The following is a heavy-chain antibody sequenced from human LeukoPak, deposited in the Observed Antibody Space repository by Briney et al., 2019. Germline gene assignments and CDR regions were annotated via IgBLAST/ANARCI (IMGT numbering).Heavy chain of an antibody. Sequence: PGGSLRLSCAASGFTFSSYSMNWVRQAPGKGLEWVSSISSSSSYIYYADSVKGRFTISRDNSKNTLYLQMNSLRAEDTAVYYCAREIVDTAMARYGMDVWGQGTTVTVSS. CDR2: ISSSSSYI. CDR1: GFTFSSYS. V-gene: IGHV3-21*04. J-gene: IGHJ6*02. D-gene: IGHD5-18*01. CDR3: AREIVDTAMARYGMDV.